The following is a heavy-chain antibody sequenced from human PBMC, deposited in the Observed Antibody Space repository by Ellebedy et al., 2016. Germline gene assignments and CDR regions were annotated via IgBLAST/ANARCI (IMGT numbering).Heavy chain of an antibody. CDR2: IIPIFGTA. V-gene: IGHV1-69*13. Sequence: SVKVSCXASGYTFTGYYMHWVRQAPGQGLEWMGGIIPIFGTANYAQKFQGRVTITADESTSTAYMELSSLRAEDTAVYYCAKGYYYGSGSHFDYWGQGTLVTVSS. D-gene: IGHD3-10*01. CDR1: GYTFTGYY. CDR3: AKGYYYGSGSHFDY. J-gene: IGHJ4*02.